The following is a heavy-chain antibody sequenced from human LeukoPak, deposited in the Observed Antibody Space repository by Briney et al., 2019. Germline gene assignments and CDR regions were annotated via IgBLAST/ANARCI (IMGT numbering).Heavy chain of an antibody. J-gene: IGHJ4*02. CDR1: LDSISSYI. V-gene: IGHV4-59*01. CDR2: IFFGGNT. CDR3: ARAVGLSAAAGLFDY. D-gene: IGHD6-13*01. Sequence: PSEALSLTSTLPLDSISSYIWCSIPHPLQGRLECLAYIFFGGNTNYSPSLRSRVTFSVDTSKNQFSLKLRSVTAADTAVYYCARAVGLSAAAGLFDYWGQGTLVTVSS.